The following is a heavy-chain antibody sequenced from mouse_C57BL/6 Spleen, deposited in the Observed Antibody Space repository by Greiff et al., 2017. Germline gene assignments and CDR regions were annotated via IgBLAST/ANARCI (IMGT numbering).Heavy chain of an antibody. CDR1: GYTFTSYW. D-gene: IGHD4-1*01. CDR3: ARPLTGRYFDV. Sequence: VKLQQPGAELVRPGTSVKLSCKASGYTFTSYWMHWVKQRPGQGLEWIGVIDPSDSYTNYNQKFKGKATLTVDTSSSTAYMQLSSLTSEDSAVYYCARPLTGRYFDVWGTGTTVTVSS. V-gene: IGHV1-59*01. CDR2: IDPSDSYT. J-gene: IGHJ1*03.